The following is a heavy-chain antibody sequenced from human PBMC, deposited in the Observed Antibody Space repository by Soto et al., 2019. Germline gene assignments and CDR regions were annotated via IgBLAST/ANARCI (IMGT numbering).Heavy chain of an antibody. V-gene: IGHV4-30-4*01. Sequence: ASEILSLTCTVSGGSISSDDYYWSWIRQAPGRGLEWIGYIHSSGSIYYNPSLKSRATMSIDTAGNQFSLKVSSVTVADTAVYYCARDLDGLHDDTSGPFPRPGWGQGTLVTVS. CDR2: IHSSGSI. D-gene: IGHD6-19*01. J-gene: IGHJ1*01. CDR3: ARDLDGLHDDTSGPFPRPG. CDR1: GGSISSDDYY.